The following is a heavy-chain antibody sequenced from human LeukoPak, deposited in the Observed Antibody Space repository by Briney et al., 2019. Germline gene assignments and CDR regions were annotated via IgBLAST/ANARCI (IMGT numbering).Heavy chain of an antibody. Sequence: PSETLSLTCTVSGGSVSSGSYYWTWIRQPPGKGLEWIGYIYYSGSTNYNPSLKSRVTISVDTSKNQFSLKLSSVTAADTAVYYCARSGRAVAGTYYWGQGTLVTVSS. CDR1: GGSVSSGSYY. CDR2: IYYSGST. J-gene: IGHJ4*02. D-gene: IGHD6-19*01. V-gene: IGHV4-61*01. CDR3: ARSGRAVAGTYY.